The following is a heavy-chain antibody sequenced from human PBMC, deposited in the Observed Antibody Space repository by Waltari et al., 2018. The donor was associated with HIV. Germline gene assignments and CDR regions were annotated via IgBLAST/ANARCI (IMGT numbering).Heavy chain of an antibody. CDR3: ARDYCSSTSCTVDY. CDR1: GFTFSSYS. J-gene: IGHJ4*02. V-gene: IGHV3-48*01. Sequence: EGQLVESGGGLVQPGGSLRLSCVASGFTFSSYSINWVRQAPGKGLEWVSYISSSSSSKYYADSVKGRFTISRDSAKNSLYLQMSSLRTEDTAVYYCARDYCSSTSCTVDYWGQGALVTVSS. CDR2: ISSSSSSK. D-gene: IGHD2-2*01.